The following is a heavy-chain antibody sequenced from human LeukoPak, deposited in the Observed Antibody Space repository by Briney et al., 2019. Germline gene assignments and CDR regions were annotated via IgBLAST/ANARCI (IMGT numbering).Heavy chain of an antibody. V-gene: IGHV4-59*01. D-gene: IGHD2-15*01. J-gene: IGHJ3*02. CDR3: ARDPRTLCSGGSCDTTNAFDI. CDR1: GGSISSYY. Sequence: PSETLSLTCTVSGGSISSYYWSWIRQPPGKGLEWIGYIYYSGSTNYNPSLKSRVTISVDTSKNQFSLKLSSVTAADTAVYYRARDPRTLCSGGSCDTTNAFDIWGQGTMATVSS. CDR2: IYYSGST.